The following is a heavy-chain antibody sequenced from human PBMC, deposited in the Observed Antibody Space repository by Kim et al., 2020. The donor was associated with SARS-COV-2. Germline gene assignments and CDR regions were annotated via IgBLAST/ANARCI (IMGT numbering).Heavy chain of an antibody. D-gene: IGHD3-16*01. CDR3: ARGSELGGLDY. CDR1: GFTFSSFG. J-gene: IGHJ4*02. V-gene: IGHV3-33*03. Sequence: GGSLRLSCAASGFTFSSFGMHWVRQAPGKGLEWVAIIWYDGSKTYYADSVEGRLTISRDNSRDTLFLQMNSLRAEDTAVYYCARGSELGGLDYWGQGTLVTVSS. CDR2: IWYDGSKT.